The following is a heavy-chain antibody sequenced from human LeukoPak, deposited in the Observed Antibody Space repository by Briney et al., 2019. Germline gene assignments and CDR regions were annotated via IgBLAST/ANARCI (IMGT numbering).Heavy chain of an antibody. Sequence: GGSLKLSCAASGFTFSGSAMHWVRQASGKGLEWVGRIRSKANSYATAYAASVKGRFTISRDDSKNTAYLQMNSLKTEDTAVYYGTRMEGSGWYVDIWGQGTMVTVSS. V-gene: IGHV3-73*01. D-gene: IGHD6-19*01. J-gene: IGHJ3*02. CDR2: IRSKANSYAT. CDR3: TRMEGSGWYVDI. CDR1: GFTFSGSA.